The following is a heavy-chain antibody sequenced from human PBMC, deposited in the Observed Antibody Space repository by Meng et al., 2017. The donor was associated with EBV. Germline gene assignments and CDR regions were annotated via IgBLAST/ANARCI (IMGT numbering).Heavy chain of an antibody. CDR3: ARAEIAAAGRLDY. D-gene: IGHD6-13*01. V-gene: IGHV1-69*06. Sequence: QVQLLQSGAESKKPWSSVKVSCNASGGTFSSYAISWVRQAPGQGLEWMGGIIPIFGTANYAQKFQGRVTITADKSTSTVYMELSSLRSEDTAVYYCARAEIAAAGRLDYWGQGTLATVSS. CDR1: GGTFSSYA. J-gene: IGHJ4*02. CDR2: IIPIFGTA.